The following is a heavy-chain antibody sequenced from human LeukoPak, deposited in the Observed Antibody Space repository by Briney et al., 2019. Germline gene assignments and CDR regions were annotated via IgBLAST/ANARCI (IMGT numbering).Heavy chain of an antibody. CDR1: GFTFSSYA. CDR3: VRARDTSSWFPSDY. CDR2: ISGSGGST. Sequence: GGSLRLSCAASGFTFSSYAMSWVRQAPGEGLEWVSAISGSGGSTYYADSVKGRSTISRDNAKNSLYLQMNSLRAEDTAGYYCVRARDTSSWFPSDYWGQGTLVTVSS. V-gene: IGHV3-23*01. D-gene: IGHD6-13*01. J-gene: IGHJ4*02.